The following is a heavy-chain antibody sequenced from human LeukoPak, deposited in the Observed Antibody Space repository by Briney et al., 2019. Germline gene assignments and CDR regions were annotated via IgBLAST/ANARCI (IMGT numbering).Heavy chain of an antibody. Sequence: PGGSLRFSCAASGFTFSSYAMNWVRQAPGKGLEWVSSISSSSSYIYYADSVKGRFTISRDNAKNSLYLQMNSLRAEDTAVYYCARAYLELFAYWGQGTLVTVSS. CDR2: ISSSSSYI. CDR3: ARAYLELFAY. J-gene: IGHJ4*02. D-gene: IGHD1-7*01. CDR1: GFTFSSYA. V-gene: IGHV3-21*01.